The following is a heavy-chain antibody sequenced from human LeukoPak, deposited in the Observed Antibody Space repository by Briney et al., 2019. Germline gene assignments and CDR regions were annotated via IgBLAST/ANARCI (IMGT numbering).Heavy chain of an antibody. J-gene: IGHJ4*02. CDR1: GGSISSSSYC. D-gene: IGHD5-24*01. V-gene: IGHV4-39*01. Sequence: PSETLSLTCTVSGGSISSSSYCWGWIRQPPGKGLEWIGSIYYSGSTYYNPSLKSRVTISVDTSKNQFSLKLSSVTAADTAVYYCANGYREYFDYWGQGTLVTVSS. CDR3: ANGYREYFDY. CDR2: IYYSGST.